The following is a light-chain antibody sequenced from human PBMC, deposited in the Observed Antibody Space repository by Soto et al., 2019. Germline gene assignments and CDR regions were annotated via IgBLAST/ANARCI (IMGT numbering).Light chain of an antibody. CDR3: QQYASAPLT. CDR2: DAS. CDR1: LTVTNNY. V-gene: IGKV3-20*01. Sequence: EIVLTNSPDTLSLSPGERATLSCRASLTVTNNYLAWYQQKAGQAPRLVIYDASTRATGIPDRFSASGSGTDFTLTISRLEPEDFAVYFCQQYASAPLTFGQGTKVDIK. J-gene: IGKJ1*01.